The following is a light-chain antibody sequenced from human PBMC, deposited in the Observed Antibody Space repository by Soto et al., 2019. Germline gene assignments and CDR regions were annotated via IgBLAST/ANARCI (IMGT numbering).Light chain of an antibody. CDR1: QSVSSS. V-gene: IGKV3-15*01. Sequence: EIVMTQSPGTLSVSPGERATLSCRASQSVSSSLAWYQQRPGQAPRLLIYGASTRATGVPARFSGSGSGTEFTLTITSLQSEDFAVYYCQQYNNWPPYTFGQGTKLRIK. CDR2: GAS. J-gene: IGKJ2*01. CDR3: QQYNNWPPYT.